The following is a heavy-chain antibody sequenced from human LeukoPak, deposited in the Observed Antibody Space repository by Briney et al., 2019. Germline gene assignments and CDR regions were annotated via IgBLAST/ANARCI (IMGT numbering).Heavy chain of an antibody. J-gene: IGHJ4*02. D-gene: IGHD6-6*01. Sequence: PSETLSLTCTVSGGSISSYYWSWIRQPPGKGLEWIGYIYYSGSTYYNPSLKSRVTISVDTSKNQFSLKLSSVTAADTAVYYCARSRDEYSSSSPHDYWGQGTLVTVSS. V-gene: IGHV4-59*12. CDR3: ARSRDEYSSSSPHDY. CDR2: IYYSGST. CDR1: GGSISSYY.